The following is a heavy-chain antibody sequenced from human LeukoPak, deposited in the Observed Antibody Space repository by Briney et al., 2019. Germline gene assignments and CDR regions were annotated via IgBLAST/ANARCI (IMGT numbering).Heavy chain of an antibody. CDR2: IYYSGST. J-gene: IGHJ4*02. D-gene: IGHD7-27*01. Sequence: SETLSLTCTVSGGSVSSGSYYWSWIRQPPGKGLEWIGYIYYSGSTNYNPSLKSRVTISVDTSKNQFSLKLSSVTAADTAVYCCARGSNWGGFDYWGQGTLVTVSS. V-gene: IGHV4-61*01. CDR3: ARGSNWGGFDY. CDR1: GGSVSSGSYY.